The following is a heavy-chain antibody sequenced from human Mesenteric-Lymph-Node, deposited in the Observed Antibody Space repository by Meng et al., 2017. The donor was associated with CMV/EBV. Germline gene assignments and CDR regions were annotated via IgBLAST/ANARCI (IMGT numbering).Heavy chain of an antibody. CDR1: GFTFSSYA. D-gene: IGHD2-2*01. V-gene: IGHV3-23*01. CDR3: AKDVVNVGQYPDY. Sequence: GGSLRLSCAASGFTFSSYAMSWVRQAPGKGLEWVSAISGSGGSTYYADSVKGRFTISRDDSKNTLYLQMNSLRGEDTAVYYCAKDVVNVGQYPDYWGQGTLVTVSS. J-gene: IGHJ4*02. CDR2: ISGSGGST.